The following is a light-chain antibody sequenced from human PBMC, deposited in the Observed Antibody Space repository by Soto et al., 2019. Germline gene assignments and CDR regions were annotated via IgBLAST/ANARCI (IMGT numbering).Light chain of an antibody. J-gene: IGKJ1*01. CDR3: QQSGSSLT. Sequence: EIVLTQSPGTLSLSPGDRATLSCRASQSISSSYLAWYQQKPGQAPRLLIYGASSRAAGIPDRFNGSGSGTDFTLTMSRLEPEDFAVYYCQQSGSSLTFGQGTKVEIK. CDR2: GAS. V-gene: IGKV3-20*01. CDR1: QSISSSY.